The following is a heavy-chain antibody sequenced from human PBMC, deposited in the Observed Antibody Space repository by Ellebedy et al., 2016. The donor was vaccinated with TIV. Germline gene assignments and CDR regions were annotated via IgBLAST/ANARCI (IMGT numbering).Heavy chain of an antibody. CDR1: GDSVSSNSAA. V-gene: IGHV6-1*01. Sequence: SQTLSLTCAISGDSVSSNSAAWNWIRQSPSRGLEWLGRTYYRSKWYNDYAVSVKSRITINLDTSKNQFSLQLNSVTPEDTAVYYCARDPSSSWYGGGPFDYWGQGTLVTVSS. J-gene: IGHJ4*02. CDR3: ARDPSSSWYGGGPFDY. D-gene: IGHD6-13*01. CDR2: TYYRSKWYN.